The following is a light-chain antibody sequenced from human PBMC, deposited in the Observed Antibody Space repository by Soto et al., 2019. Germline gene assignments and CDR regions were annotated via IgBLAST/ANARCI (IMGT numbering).Light chain of an antibody. V-gene: IGLV3-21*02. CDR1: NIGSKS. J-gene: IGLJ1*01. Sequence: SYELTQPPSVSVAPGQTARITCGGNNIGSKSVHWYQQKAGQAPVLVVHDDSDRPSGIPERFSGSNSGNTATLTISRVEAGDEAGYYCQSYDSTLSARDVFGTGTKVTVL. CDR3: QSYDSTLSARDV. CDR2: DDS.